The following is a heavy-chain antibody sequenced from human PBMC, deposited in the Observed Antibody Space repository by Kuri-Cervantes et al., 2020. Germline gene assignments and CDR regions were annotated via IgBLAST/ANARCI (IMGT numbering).Heavy chain of an antibody. CDR3: ARASGYCSGGSCYYYYYGMDV. CDR1: GGSISSSSYY. CDR2: IYYSGST. Sequence: GSLRLSCTVSGGSISSSSYYWGWIRQPPGKGLEWIGSIYYSGSTYYNPSLKSRVTISVDTSKNQFSLKLSSVTAADTAVYYCARASGYCSGGSCYYYYYGMDVWGQGTTVTVSS. J-gene: IGHJ6*02. D-gene: IGHD2-15*01. V-gene: IGHV4-39*01.